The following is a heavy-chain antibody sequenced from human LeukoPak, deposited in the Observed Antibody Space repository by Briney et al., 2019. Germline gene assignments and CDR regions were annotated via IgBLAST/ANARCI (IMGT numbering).Heavy chain of an antibody. CDR3: ARLSRKFSGSLDY. CDR1: GFTLINFE. J-gene: IGHJ4*02. V-gene: IGHV3-48*03. D-gene: IGHD6-13*01. CDR2: ISSSGTTI. Sequence: GGSLMLSCAASGFTLINFEMTWVRQAPGKGLEWVSYISSSGTTIYNADSVTGRFAISRDNAKNSMYLLMNSLRAEDTAVYYCARLSRKFSGSLDYWGQGTLVTVSS.